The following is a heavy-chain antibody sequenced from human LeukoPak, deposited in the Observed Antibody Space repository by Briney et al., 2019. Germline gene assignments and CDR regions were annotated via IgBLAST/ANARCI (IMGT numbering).Heavy chain of an antibody. CDR3: ARDRSFGGFDP. J-gene: IGHJ5*02. D-gene: IGHD3-10*01. V-gene: IGHV4-30-2*01. CDR2: IYHSGST. Sequence: SHTLSLTCAVSGGSISSGGYSWSWIRQPPGKGLEWIGYIYHSGSTYYNPSLKSRVTISVDRSKNQFSLKLSSVTAADTAVYYCARDRSFGGFDPWGQGTLVTVSS. CDR1: GGSISSGGYS.